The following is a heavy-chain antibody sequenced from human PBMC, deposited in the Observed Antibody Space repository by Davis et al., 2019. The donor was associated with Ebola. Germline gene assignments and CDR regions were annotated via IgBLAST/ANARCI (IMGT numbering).Heavy chain of an antibody. J-gene: IGHJ5*02. CDR3: ARAPGRGGRIAAAALRRENWFDP. CDR2: IYYSGST. V-gene: IGHV4-39*01. CDR1: GGSISSSSYY. Sequence: PSETLSLTCTVSGGSISSSSYYWGWIRQPPGKGLEWIGSIYYSGSTYYNPSLKSRVTISVDTSKNQFSLKLSSVTAADTAVYYCARAPGRGGRIAAAALRRENWFDPWGQGTLVTVSS. D-gene: IGHD6-13*01.